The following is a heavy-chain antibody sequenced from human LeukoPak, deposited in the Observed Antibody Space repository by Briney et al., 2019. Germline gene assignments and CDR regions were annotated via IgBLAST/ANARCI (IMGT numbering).Heavy chain of an antibody. CDR1: GESFSDYY. CDR2: INHSGST. J-gene: IGHJ5*02. D-gene: IGHD6-19*01. CDR3: ARGRVAVAHNWFDP. Sequence: SETLSLTCAVYGESFSDYYWSWIRQSPEKGLEWIGEINHSGSTNYNPSLKSRVTISVDTSKNQFSLKLSSVTAADTAVYYCARGRVAVAHNWFDPWGQGTLVTVSS. V-gene: IGHV4-34*01.